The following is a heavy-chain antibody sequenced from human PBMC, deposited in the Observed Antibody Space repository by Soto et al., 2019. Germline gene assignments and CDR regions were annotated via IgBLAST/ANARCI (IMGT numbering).Heavy chain of an antibody. D-gene: IGHD4-17*01. CDR1: GGSISSYY. CDR2: IYYSGST. J-gene: IGHJ4*02. V-gene: IGHV4-59*01. Sequence: SETLSLTCTVSGGSISSYYWSWIRQPPGKGLEWIGYIYYSGSTNYNPSLKSRVTISVDTSKNQFSLKLSSVTAADTAVYYCARLYGDLTPYYFDYWGQGTLVTVSS. CDR3: ARLYGDLTPYYFDY.